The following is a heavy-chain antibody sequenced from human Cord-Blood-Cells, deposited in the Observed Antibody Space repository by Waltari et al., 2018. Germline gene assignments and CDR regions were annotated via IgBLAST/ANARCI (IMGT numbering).Heavy chain of an antibody. Sequence: QVQLVQSGAEVKKPGSSVKVSCKASGGTFSSYAISWVRQAPGQGLEWMGGIIPIFGTANYAQKFQGRVTITADESTSTAYMELSSLRSEDTAVYYCASFPFYGDPPFYYYYGMDVWGQGTTVTVSS. D-gene: IGHD4-17*01. V-gene: IGHV1-69*01. J-gene: IGHJ6*02. CDR2: IIPIFGTA. CDR1: GGTFSSYA. CDR3: ASFPFYGDPPFYYYYGMDV.